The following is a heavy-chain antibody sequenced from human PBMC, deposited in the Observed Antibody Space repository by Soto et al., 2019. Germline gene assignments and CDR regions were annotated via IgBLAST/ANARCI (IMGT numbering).Heavy chain of an antibody. J-gene: IGHJ4*02. CDR1: GFTFSNNG. V-gene: IGHV3-30*03. Sequence: PGGSLRLSCAASGFTFSNNGMHWVRQAPGKGLEWVAAISYDGRDTNYGDSVKGRFTISRDNSKNTLYLQMNSLRGEDTAVYYCASLYASGWSYFDTWGQGTLVTVSS. CDR2: ISYDGRDT. CDR3: ASLYASGWSYFDT. D-gene: IGHD6-19*01.